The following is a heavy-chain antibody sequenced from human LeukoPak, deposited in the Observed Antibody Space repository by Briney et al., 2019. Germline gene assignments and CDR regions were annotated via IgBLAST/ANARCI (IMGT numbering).Heavy chain of an antibody. D-gene: IGHD5-24*01. CDR3: AREEMALVNFDY. Sequence: GGSLRLSCAASGFTFSSYWMNWVRQAPGKGLVWVSRINSDGSNTKYADSVKGRFTISRDNAKHTLYLQMNSLRGEDTAVYYCAREEMALVNFDYWGQGTLVTVSS. V-gene: IGHV3-74*01. CDR1: GFTFSSYW. J-gene: IGHJ4*02. CDR2: INSDGSNT.